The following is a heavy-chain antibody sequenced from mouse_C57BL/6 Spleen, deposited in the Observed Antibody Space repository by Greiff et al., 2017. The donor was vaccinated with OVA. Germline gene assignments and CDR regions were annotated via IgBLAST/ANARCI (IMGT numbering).Heavy chain of an antibody. V-gene: IGHV3-6*01. CDR2: ISYDGSN. CDR3: ASGETGTRFAY. Sequence: EVQLQQSGPGLVKPSQSLSLTCSVTGYSITSGYYWNWIRQFPGNKLEWMGYISYDGSNNYNPSLKNRISITRDTSKNQFFLKLNSVTTEDTATYYCASGETGTRFAYWGQGTLVTVSA. CDR1: GYSITSGYY. J-gene: IGHJ3*01. D-gene: IGHD4-1*01.